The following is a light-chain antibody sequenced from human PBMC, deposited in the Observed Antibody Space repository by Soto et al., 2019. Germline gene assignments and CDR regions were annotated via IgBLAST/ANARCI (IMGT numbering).Light chain of an antibody. J-gene: IGKJ5*01. V-gene: IGKV3-11*01. CDR1: QSLSSNY. CDR3: QQRSNWPSIT. CDR2: GAS. Sequence: ELVLTQSPGTLSLSPGERATLSCRASQSLSSNYLAWYQQKPGQAPRLLIYGASNRATGIPARFSGSGSGTDFTLTISSLEPEDFAVYHCQQRSNWPSITFGQGTRLEIK.